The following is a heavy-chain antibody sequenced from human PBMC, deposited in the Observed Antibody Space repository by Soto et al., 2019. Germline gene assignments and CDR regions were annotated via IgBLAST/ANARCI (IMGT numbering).Heavy chain of an antibody. Sequence: GGSLRRSCAASEFTCSNAWMNWVRQAPGKGLEWVGLIKSETDGGTTDYAAPVKGRFTVSRDDSKNTLYLQMNSLTAEDTAVHYCTTLAIIVVHEGYWGQGTLVTVS. CDR2: IKSETDGGTT. D-gene: IGHD2-21*01. V-gene: IGHV3-15*01. CDR1: EFTCSNAW. CDR3: TTLAIIVVHEGY. J-gene: IGHJ1*01.